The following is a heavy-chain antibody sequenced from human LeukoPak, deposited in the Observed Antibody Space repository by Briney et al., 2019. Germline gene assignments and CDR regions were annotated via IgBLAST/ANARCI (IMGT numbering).Heavy chain of an antibody. CDR1: GYTFTGYY. CDR2: INPNSGGT. CDR3: ARGIVVVPSYYYYMDV. D-gene: IGHD2-2*01. Sequence: VASVKVSCTASGYTFTGYYMHWVRQAPGQGLEWMGWINPNSGGTNYAQKFQGRVTMTRDTSISTAYMELSRLRSDDTAVYYCARGIVVVPSYYYYMDVRGKGTTVTISS. V-gene: IGHV1-2*02. J-gene: IGHJ6*03.